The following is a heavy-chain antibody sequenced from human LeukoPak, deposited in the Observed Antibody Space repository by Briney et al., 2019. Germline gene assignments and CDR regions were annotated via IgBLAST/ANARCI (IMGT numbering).Heavy chain of an antibody. Sequence: PSETLSLTCTVSGDSMSGSYWSWLRQPPGKGLEWLGYVNSGSTTYNPSLESRVRMSIDTSKNQFSLKLGSVTAADTAVYYCARGRRDGYNLRNFDYWGQGTLVTVSS. V-gene: IGHV4-59*12. CDR3: ARGRRDGYNLRNFDY. D-gene: IGHD5-24*01. CDR1: GDSMSGSY. J-gene: IGHJ4*02. CDR2: VNSGST.